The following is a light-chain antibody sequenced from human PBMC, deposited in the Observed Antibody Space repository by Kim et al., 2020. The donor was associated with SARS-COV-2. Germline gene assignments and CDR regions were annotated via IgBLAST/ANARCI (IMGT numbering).Light chain of an antibody. CDR2: GKN. J-gene: IGLJ2*01. CDR1: SLRSYY. Sequence: SSELTQDPAVSVALGQTVRITCQGDSLRSYYASWYQQKPGQAPVLVIYGKNNRPSGIPDRFPGSSSGNTASLTITGAQAEDEADYYCNSRDSRGNHLVFG. CDR3: NSRDSRGNHLV. V-gene: IGLV3-19*01.